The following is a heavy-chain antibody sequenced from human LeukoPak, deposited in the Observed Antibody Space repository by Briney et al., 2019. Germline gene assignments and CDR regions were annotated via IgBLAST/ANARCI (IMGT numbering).Heavy chain of an antibody. V-gene: IGHV1-18*01. Sequence: ASVKVSCKASGYTFTSYGIRWVRQAPGQGLEWMGWISAYNGNTNYAQKLQGRVTMTTDTSTSTAYMELRSLRSDDTAVYYCARATNLCSGGSCYSWDYCYYMDVWGKGTTVTVSS. CDR1: GYTFTSYG. J-gene: IGHJ6*03. D-gene: IGHD2-15*01. CDR3: ARATNLCSGGSCYSWDYCYYMDV. CDR2: ISAYNGNT.